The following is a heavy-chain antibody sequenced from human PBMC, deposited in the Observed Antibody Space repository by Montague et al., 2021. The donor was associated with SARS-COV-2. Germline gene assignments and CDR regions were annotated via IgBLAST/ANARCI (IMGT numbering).Heavy chain of an antibody. CDR1: GGSISSGGYY. CDR3: ARPQTIFGVVITSFDY. CDR2: IYYSGST. J-gene: IGHJ4*02. D-gene: IGHD3-3*01. Sequence: TLSLTCTVSGGSISSGGYYWSWIRQHPGKGLEWIGYIYYSGSTYYXPSLKSRVTISVDTSKNQFSLKLSSVTAADTAVYYCARPQTIFGVVITSFDYWGQGTLVTVSS. V-gene: IGHV4-31*03.